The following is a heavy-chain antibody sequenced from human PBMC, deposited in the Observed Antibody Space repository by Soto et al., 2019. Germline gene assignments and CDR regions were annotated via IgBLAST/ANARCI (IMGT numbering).Heavy chain of an antibody. Sequence: LFFATSGLLFGNFDMNLVRQARGKGLEWVSYISSTSRTIYYADSVKDRFTISRDNAKRSLYLQMTSLRDDDTAVYYCARDFPNYGDYYFDYWGQGSLVTVSS. CDR2: ISSTSRTI. D-gene: IGHD4-17*01. CDR3: ARDFPNYGDYYFDY. J-gene: IGHJ4*02. V-gene: IGHV3-48*02. CDR1: GLLFGNFD.